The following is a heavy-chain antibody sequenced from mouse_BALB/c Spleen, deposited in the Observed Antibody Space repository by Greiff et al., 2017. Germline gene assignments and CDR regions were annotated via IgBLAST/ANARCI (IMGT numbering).Heavy chain of an antibody. V-gene: IGHV5-6-5*01. D-gene: IGHD2-1*01. CDR1: GFTFSSYA. J-gene: IGHJ4*01. Sequence: EVQGVESGGGLVKPGGSLKLSCAASGFTFSSYAMSWVRQTPEKRLEWVASISSGGSTYYPDSVKGRFTISRDNARNILYLQMSSLRSEDTAMYYCARSLIYSYAMDYWGQGTSVTVSS. CDR3: ARSLIYSYAMDY. CDR2: ISSGGST.